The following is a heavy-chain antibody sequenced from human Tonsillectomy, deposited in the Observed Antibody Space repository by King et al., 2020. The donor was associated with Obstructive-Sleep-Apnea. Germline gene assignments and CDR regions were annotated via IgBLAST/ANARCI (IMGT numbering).Heavy chain of an antibody. V-gene: IGHV3-30*04. CDR1: GLTFSSYA. J-gene: IGHJ4*02. Sequence: QVQLVESGGGVVQPGRSLRLSCVASGLTFSSYAMHWVRQAPGKGLEWVVLISYDGSIKYYADSVKGRFTISRDNSKNTLYLQMNSLRAEDTAVYYCASHVRGVVMGFGVAKEPSPSFDYWGQGTLVTVSS. D-gene: IGHD3-10*01. CDR3: ASHVRGVVMGFGVAKEPSPSFDY. CDR2: ISYDGSIK.